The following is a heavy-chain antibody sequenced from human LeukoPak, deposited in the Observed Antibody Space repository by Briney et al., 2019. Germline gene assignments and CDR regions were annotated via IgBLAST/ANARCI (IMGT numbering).Heavy chain of an antibody. Sequence: PSETLSLTCTVSGGSISSYYWSWIRQPPGEGLEWIGYIYYSGSTNYNPSLKSRVTISVDTSKNQFSLKLSSVTAADTAVYYCASGAPVGIYGSGSYFDYWGQGTLVTVSS. CDR3: ASGAPVGIYGSGSYFDY. CDR2: IYYSGST. CDR1: GGSISSYY. D-gene: IGHD3-10*01. V-gene: IGHV4-59*08. J-gene: IGHJ4*02.